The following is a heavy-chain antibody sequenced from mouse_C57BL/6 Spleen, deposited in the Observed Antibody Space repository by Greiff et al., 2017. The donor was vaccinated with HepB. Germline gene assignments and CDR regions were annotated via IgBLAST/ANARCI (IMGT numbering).Heavy chain of an antibody. CDR2: IWRGGST. CDR1: GFSLTSYG. V-gene: IGHV2-5*01. J-gene: IGHJ2*01. Sequence: QVQLQQSGPGLVQPSQSLSITCTVSGFSLTSYGVHWVRQSPGKGLEWLGVIWRGGSTDYNAAFMSRLSITKDNSKSQVFFKMNSLQADDTAIYYCAKLYDYDAPGFDYWGQGTTLTVSS. D-gene: IGHD2-4*01. CDR3: AKLYDYDAPGFDY.